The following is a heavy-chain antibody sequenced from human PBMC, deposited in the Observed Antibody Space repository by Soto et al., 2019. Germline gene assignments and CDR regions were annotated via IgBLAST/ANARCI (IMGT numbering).Heavy chain of an antibody. Sequence: PGGSLRLSCAASGFTFSSCAMHWVRQAPGKGLEWVAVISYDGSNKYYADSVRGRFTISRGNSKNTLYLQMNSLRAEDTAVYYCARDHDSSGYYVFYWGQGTLVTVSS. D-gene: IGHD3-22*01. CDR1: GFTFSSCA. CDR2: ISYDGSNK. V-gene: IGHV3-30-3*01. J-gene: IGHJ4*02. CDR3: ARDHDSSGYYVFY.